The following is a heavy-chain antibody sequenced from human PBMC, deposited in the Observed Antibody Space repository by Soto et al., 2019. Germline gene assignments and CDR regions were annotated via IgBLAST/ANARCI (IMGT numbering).Heavy chain of an antibody. CDR1: GGTFSSYA. CDR2: IIPIFGTA. Sequence: VKVSCKASGGTFSSYAISWVRQAPGQGLEWMGGIIPIFGTANYAQKFQGRVTITADESTSTAYMELSSLRSEDTAVYYCARGRLPDEGYCTNGVCTSTWGKGTTVTVSS. CDR3: ARGRLPDEGYCTNGVCTST. J-gene: IGHJ6*04. V-gene: IGHV1-69*01. D-gene: IGHD2-8*01.